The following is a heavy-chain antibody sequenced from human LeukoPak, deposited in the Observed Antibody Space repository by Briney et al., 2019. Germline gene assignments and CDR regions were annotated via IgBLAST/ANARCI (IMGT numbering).Heavy chain of an antibody. CDR3: AREARYYYYYMDV. CDR1: GFTFSSYW. V-gene: IGHV3-7*01. CDR2: IKQDGSEK. Sequence: GGSLRLSCAASGFTFSSYWMCWVHQAPGKGLEWVANIKQDGSEKYYVDSVKGRFTISRDNAKNSLYLQMNSLRAEDTAVYYCAREARYYYYYMDVWGKGTTVTVSS. J-gene: IGHJ6*03.